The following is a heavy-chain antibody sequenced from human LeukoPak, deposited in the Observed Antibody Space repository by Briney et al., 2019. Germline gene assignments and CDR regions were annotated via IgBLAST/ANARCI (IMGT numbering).Heavy chain of an antibody. CDR1: GGSISSYY. V-gene: IGHV4-59*12. CDR3: ARDSATSGRDGY. D-gene: IGHD5-24*01. CDR2: IYYSGST. J-gene: IGHJ4*02. Sequence: SETLSLTCTVSGGSISSYYWSWIRQPPGKGLEWIGSIYYSGSTYYNPSLKSRVTISVDTSKNQFSLKLSSVTAADTAVYYCARDSATSGRDGYWGQGTLVTVSS.